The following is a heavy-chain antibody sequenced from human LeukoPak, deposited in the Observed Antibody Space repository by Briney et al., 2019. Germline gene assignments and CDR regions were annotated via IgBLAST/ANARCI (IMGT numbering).Heavy chain of an antibody. Sequence: GGSLRLSCAASGFTFSSYWMHWVRQGPGKGLVWVAHINDDGTTTGYAEFAEGRFTISRDDAKNTLYLQLSSLRAEDTALYYCTRGGFYYDSSGYFPHFFDSWGQGSLVTVSS. V-gene: IGHV3-74*01. J-gene: IGHJ4*02. CDR3: TRGGFYYDSSGYFPHFFDS. D-gene: IGHD3-22*01. CDR2: INDDGTTT. CDR1: GFTFSSYW.